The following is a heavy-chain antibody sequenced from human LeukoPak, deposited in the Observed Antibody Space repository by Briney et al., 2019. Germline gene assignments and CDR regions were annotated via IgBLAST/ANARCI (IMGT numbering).Heavy chain of an antibody. J-gene: IGHJ4*02. CDR2: INSDGSST. Sequence: GGSLRLSCAASGFTFSSYWMHWVRQAPGKGLVWVSRINSDGSSTSYADSVKGRLTISRDNAKNTLYLQMNSLRVEDTAVYYCASVDCSGGSCYHQGYWGQGTLVTVSS. V-gene: IGHV3-74*01. D-gene: IGHD2-15*01. CDR3: ASVDCSGGSCYHQGY. CDR1: GFTFSSYW.